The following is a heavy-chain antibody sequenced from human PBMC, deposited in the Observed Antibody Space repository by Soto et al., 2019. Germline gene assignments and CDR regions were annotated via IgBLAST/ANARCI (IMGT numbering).Heavy chain of an antibody. CDR2: VYYSGST. Sequence: SETLSLTCTVSGGSFSSSSYYWGWVRQPPGKGLEWIGSVYYSGSTYYNQSLESRVTISVDKSKNQFSLKLMSVTAADTVVYYCARGKSRYGTGTFYNYFYMDVWGKGTTVTVSS. J-gene: IGHJ6*03. D-gene: IGHD3-10*01. CDR1: GGSFSSSSYY. CDR3: ARGKSRYGTGTFYNYFYMDV. V-gene: IGHV4-39*01.